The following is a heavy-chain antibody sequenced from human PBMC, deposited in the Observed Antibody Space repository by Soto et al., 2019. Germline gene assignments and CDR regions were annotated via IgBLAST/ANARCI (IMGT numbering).Heavy chain of an antibody. J-gene: IGHJ4*02. CDR1: GGSFSGYY. CDR3: ARGRLYRPLQVRHLFDY. V-gene: IGHV4-34*01. CDR2: INHSGST. D-gene: IGHD3-10*01. Sequence: SETLSLTCAVYGGSFSGYYWSWIRQPPGKGLEWIGEINHSGSTNYNPSLKSRVTISVDTSKNQFSLKLSSVTAADTAVYYCARGRLYRPLQVRHLFDYWGQGTLVTVSS.